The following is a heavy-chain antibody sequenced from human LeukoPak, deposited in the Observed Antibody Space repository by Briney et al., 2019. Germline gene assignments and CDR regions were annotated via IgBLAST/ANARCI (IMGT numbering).Heavy chain of an antibody. V-gene: IGHV3-30*02. Sequence: TGGSLRLSCAASGFTFSSYGMHWVRQAPGKGLEWVAFIRYDGSNKYYADSVKGRFTISRDNSKNTLYLQMNSLRAEDMAVYYCAKDRRGYCSGGSCYWFDPWGQGTLVTVSS. CDR3: AKDRRGYCSGGSCYWFDP. CDR2: IRYDGSNK. CDR1: GFTFSSYG. J-gene: IGHJ5*02. D-gene: IGHD2-15*01.